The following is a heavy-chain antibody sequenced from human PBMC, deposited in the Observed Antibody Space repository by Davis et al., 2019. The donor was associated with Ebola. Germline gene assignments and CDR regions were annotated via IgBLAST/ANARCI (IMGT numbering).Heavy chain of an antibody. CDR3: AKDGGLGGHY. V-gene: IGHV3-30*18. CDR1: GFTFSSYG. Sequence: GSLRLSCAASGFTFSSYGMHWVRQAPGKGLEWVAVISYDGSNKYYADSVKGRFTISRDNSKNTLYLQMNSLRAEDTAVYYCAKDGGLGGHYWGQGTLVTVS. J-gene: IGHJ4*02. CDR2: ISYDGSNK. D-gene: IGHD3-16*01.